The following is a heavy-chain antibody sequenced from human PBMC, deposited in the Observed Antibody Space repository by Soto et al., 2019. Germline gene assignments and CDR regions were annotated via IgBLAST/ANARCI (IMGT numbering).Heavy chain of an antibody. Sequence: PSETLSLTCTVSGASISYINYYWGWIRQSPGKGLEWIGSIYYSGNTYYNPSLKSRVTMFVDKSRDQFSLNLTSLAAADTAAYYCGRLEGLATISYYFDYWGQGALVTVSS. CDR1: GASISYINYY. D-gene: IGHD3-9*01. V-gene: IGHV4-39*01. CDR3: GRLEGLATISYYFDY. CDR2: IYYSGNT. J-gene: IGHJ4*02.